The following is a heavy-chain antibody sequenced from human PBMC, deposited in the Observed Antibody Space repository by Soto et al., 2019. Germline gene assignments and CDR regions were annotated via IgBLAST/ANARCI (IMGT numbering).Heavy chain of an antibody. D-gene: IGHD3-10*01. CDR2: IIPILGIA. CDR1: GGTFSSYT. J-gene: IGHJ4*02. CDR3: ARERAVGSAAGY. Sequence: QVQLVQSGAEVKKPGSSVKVSCKASGGTFSSYTISWVRQAPGQGLEWMGRIIPILGIANYAQKFQARVTITADKSTSTAYMELSSLRSEDTAVYYCARERAVGSAAGYWGQGTLVTVSS. V-gene: IGHV1-69*08.